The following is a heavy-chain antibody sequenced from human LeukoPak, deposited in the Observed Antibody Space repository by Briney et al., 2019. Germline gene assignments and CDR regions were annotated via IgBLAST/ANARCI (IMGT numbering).Heavy chain of an antibody. Sequence: GGSLRLSCEASGFTFSGYWMSWVRQAPGKGLEWVANIKEDGSEKYYVDSVKGRFTISRDNAKNSLYLQMNSLRAEDTAVYHCVRGHGENPWGQGTLVTVSS. D-gene: IGHD4-17*01. CDR1: GFTFSGYW. J-gene: IGHJ5*02. CDR3: VRGHGENP. CDR2: IKEDGSEK. V-gene: IGHV3-7*01.